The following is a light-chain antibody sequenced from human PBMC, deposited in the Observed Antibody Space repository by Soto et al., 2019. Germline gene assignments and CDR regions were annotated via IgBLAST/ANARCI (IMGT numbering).Light chain of an antibody. CDR1: QSVGTY. Sequence: EIVLTQSPVILSLSPGERATLSCRASQSVGTYLAWYQQKPGQAPRLLIYDASKRATGFPARFSGSGSGTDFTLSTSSLEPEDFAVYYCQQRSIWPCSFGGGTKVE. J-gene: IGKJ4*01. V-gene: IGKV3-11*01. CDR2: DAS. CDR3: QQRSIWPCS.